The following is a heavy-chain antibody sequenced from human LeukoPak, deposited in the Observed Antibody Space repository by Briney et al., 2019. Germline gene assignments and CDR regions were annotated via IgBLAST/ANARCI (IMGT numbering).Heavy chain of an antibody. V-gene: IGHV3-21*04. J-gene: IGHJ5*02. CDR1: GFTFSTYS. CDR3: AKAPIYDSSGYYYRWFDP. CDR2: IGGTGTSI. Sequence: GGSLRLSCAASGFTFSTYSMNWVRQALGKGLEWVSPIGGTGTSIYYADSVKGRFTISRDNSKNTLYLQMNSLRAEDTAVYYCAKAPIYDSSGYYYRWFDPWGQGTLVTVSS. D-gene: IGHD3-22*01.